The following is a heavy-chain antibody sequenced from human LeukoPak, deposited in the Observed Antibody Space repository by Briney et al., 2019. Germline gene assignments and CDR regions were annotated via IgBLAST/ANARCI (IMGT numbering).Heavy chain of an antibody. Sequence: PGGALRLSCAASGFTFSSYSMNGVRQAPGKGLEWVSSITSSSSYIYYADSVKGRFTISRDNAKNSLYLQMNSMRAEDTAAYYCARVRSGWYHNFDYWGQGTLVTVSS. CDR2: ITSSSSYI. J-gene: IGHJ4*02. CDR3: ARVRSGWYHNFDY. V-gene: IGHV3-21*01. D-gene: IGHD6-19*01. CDR1: GFTFSSYS.